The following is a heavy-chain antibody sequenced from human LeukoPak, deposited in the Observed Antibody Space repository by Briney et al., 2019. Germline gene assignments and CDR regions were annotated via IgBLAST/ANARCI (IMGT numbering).Heavy chain of an antibody. V-gene: IGHV3-23*01. CDR1: GFTFSSYA. Sequence: GGSLRLSCAASGFTFSSYAMSWVRQAPGKGLEWVSAISGSGGSTWYADSVKGRFTISRDNFKNTLYLQMNSLRAEDTAVYYCAKGGSFSEGNIDYWGQGTLVTVSS. J-gene: IGHJ4*02. D-gene: IGHD1-14*01. CDR3: AKGGSFSEGNIDY. CDR2: ISGSGGST.